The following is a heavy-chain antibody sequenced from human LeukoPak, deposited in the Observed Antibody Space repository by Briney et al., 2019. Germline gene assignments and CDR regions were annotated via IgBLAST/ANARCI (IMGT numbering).Heavy chain of an antibody. CDR3: AREPLFMITFGGVYEL. J-gene: IGHJ4*02. V-gene: IGHV1-2*02. Sequence: ASVKVSCKASGYTFTGYYMHWVRQAPGQGLEWMGWINPNSGGTNYAQKFQGRVTMTRDTSISTAYVELSRLRSDDTAVYYCAREPLFMITFGGVYELWGQGTLVTVSS. CDR2: INPNSGGT. D-gene: IGHD3-16*01. CDR1: GYTFTGYY.